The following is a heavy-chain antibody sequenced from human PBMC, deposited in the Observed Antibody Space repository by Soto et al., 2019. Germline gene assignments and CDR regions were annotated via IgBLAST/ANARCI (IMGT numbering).Heavy chain of an antibody. CDR3: TRGSYGAYDY. D-gene: IGHD4-17*01. V-gene: IGHV3-21*01. J-gene: IGHJ4*02. CDR2: ISSNSGYT. Sequence: GGSLRLSCAASGFRFSDYSMNWVRQVPGKGLEWVSSISSNSGYTLYTDSVKGRFTISRDNAKSSLYLQMSSLRDEDTAVYYCTRGSYGAYDYWGQGTLVTVAS. CDR1: GFRFSDYS.